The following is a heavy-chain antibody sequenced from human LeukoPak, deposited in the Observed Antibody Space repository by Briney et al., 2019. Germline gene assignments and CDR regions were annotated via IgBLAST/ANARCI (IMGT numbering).Heavy chain of an antibody. J-gene: IGHJ4*02. CDR3: ARYSYGLLAFDY. CDR2: IYHSGST. D-gene: IGHD5-18*01. Sequence: SETLSLTCTVSGGSISPYYWSWVRQPPGKGLEWIGEIYHSGSTNYDPSLKSRVTISVDKSKNQFSLKLSSVTAADTAVYYCARYSYGLLAFDYWGQGTLVTVSS. V-gene: IGHV4-34*01. CDR1: GGSISPYY.